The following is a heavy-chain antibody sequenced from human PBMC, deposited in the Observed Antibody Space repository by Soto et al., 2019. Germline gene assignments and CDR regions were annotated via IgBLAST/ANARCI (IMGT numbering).Heavy chain of an antibody. D-gene: IGHD2-8*01. Sequence: VQLLESGGGMVQPGGSLRLSCGASGFAFGTYAMNWVRQAPGKGLEWVSGISSRGGSTFYADSVQGRFIISRDNSKNNRYLQMDKLRVEDTAIYYCAKGGAEMLGYYYYLVMDVWGQGTTVSVSS. V-gene: IGHV3-23*01. CDR1: GFAFGTYA. J-gene: IGHJ6*02. CDR2: ISSRGGST. CDR3: AKGGAEMLGYYYYLVMDV.